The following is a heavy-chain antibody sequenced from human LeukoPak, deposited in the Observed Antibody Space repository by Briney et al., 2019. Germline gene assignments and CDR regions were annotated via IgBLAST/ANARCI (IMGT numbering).Heavy chain of an antibody. CDR2: IIPNSGGT. CDR3: ARDPAWFGELIFDY. Sequence: ASVKVSCKTSGYTFAGYYIHWVRQTPGQGLDWMGWIIPNSGGTNYAQKFQGRVTITADKSTSTAYMELSSLRSEDTAVYYCARDPAWFGELIFDYWGQGTLVTVSS. CDR1: GYTFAGYY. J-gene: IGHJ4*02. D-gene: IGHD3-10*01. V-gene: IGHV1-2*02.